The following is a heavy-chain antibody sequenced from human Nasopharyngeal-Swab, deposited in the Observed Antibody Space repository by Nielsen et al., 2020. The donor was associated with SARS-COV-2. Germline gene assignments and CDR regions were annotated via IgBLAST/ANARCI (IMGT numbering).Heavy chain of an antibody. D-gene: IGHD3-10*01. CDR3: ARAGDRFGELLFFDY. CDR2: ISAYNGNT. J-gene: IGHJ4*02. V-gene: IGHV1-18*01. Sequence: VRQMPGKGLEWMGWISAYNGNTNYAQKLQGRVTMTTDTSTGTAYMELRSLRSDDTAVYYCARAGDRFGELLFFDYWGQGNLVTVSP.